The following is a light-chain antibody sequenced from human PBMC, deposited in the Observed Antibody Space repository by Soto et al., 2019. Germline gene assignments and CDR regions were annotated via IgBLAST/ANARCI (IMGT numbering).Light chain of an antibody. CDR1: SSNSGAGYA. CDR2: GNS. J-gene: IGLJ2*01. V-gene: IGLV1-40*01. Sequence: QSVLTQPPSVSGAPGQRVTISCTGSSSNSGAGYAVHWYQQLPGTAPKLLIYGNSNRPSGVPDRFSGSKSGTSASLAITGLQAEDEADYYCQSYDSSQSGLYVVFGGGTKLTVL. CDR3: QSYDSSQSGLYVV.